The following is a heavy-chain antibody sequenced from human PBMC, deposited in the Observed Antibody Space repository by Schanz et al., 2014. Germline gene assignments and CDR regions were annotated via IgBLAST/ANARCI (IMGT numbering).Heavy chain of an antibody. J-gene: IGHJ5*02. Sequence: QVHLVQSGAEVKKPGSSVKVSCKASGGTFSSDTFSWVRQAPGQGLEWMGRIVPIAGITNYAQRFQGRVTITADKSSYTAYMELSSLRSEDTAVYDCAREVGLYDRGWFDPWGQGTLVTVSS. CDR3: AREVGLYDRGWFDP. D-gene: IGHD3-22*01. CDR2: IVPIAGIT. V-gene: IGHV1-69*08. CDR1: GGTFSSDT.